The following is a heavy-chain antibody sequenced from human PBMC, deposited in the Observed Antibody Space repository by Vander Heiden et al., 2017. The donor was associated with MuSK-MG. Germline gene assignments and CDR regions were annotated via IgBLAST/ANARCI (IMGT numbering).Heavy chain of an antibody. Sequence: EVQLVQSGAEVKKHGESLQIPCKGFGYHFPTYWIVWLRPVPGKGREWMGTSYHADSDTRHSPSFQGQVTISADKSNGDAYLHWNSPKASVTAMDYGARKEPTAHSYLDQLGRGALVHVS. D-gene: IGHD5-18*01. CDR3: ARKEPTAHSYLDQ. CDR2: SYHADSDT. J-gene: IGHJ2*01. V-gene: IGHV5-51*01. CDR1: GYHFPTYW.